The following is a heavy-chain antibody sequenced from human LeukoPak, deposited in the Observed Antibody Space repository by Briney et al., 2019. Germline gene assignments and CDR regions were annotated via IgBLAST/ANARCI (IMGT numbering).Heavy chain of an antibody. CDR3: AKSGSRYYYYYYMDV. Sequence: GGSLRLSCAASGFAFSSSAMHWVRQAPGKGLEWVAVIWYDGSNKYYADSVKGRFTISRDNSKNTLYLQMNSLRAEDTAVYYCAKSGSRYYYYYYMDVWGKGTTVTVSS. D-gene: IGHD1-26*01. CDR2: IWYDGSNK. J-gene: IGHJ6*03. CDR1: GFAFSSSA. V-gene: IGHV3-33*06.